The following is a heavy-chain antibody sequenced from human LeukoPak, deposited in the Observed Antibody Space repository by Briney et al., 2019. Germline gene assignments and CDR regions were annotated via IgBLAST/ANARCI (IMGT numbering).Heavy chain of an antibody. D-gene: IGHD4-23*01. Sequence: PGGSLRLSCAASGFAFSSYSMNWVRQAPGKGLEWVSYIDTIGTTIYYADSVKGRFTMSRDNAKDSLYLQMNSLRAEDTAVYYCARDRNYGGNSGWFDPWGQGTLVTVSS. CDR2: IDTIGTTI. CDR3: ARDRNYGGNSGWFDP. J-gene: IGHJ5*02. V-gene: IGHV3-48*04. CDR1: GFAFSSYS.